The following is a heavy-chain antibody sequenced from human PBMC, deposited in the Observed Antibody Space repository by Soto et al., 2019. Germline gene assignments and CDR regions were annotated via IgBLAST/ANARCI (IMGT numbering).Heavy chain of an antibody. CDR1: GFTFSTYA. V-gene: IGHV3-64D*06. J-gene: IGHJ4*02. D-gene: IGHD3-16*02. Sequence: LRLSCSASGFTFSTYAMHWVRQAPGRGLQYVSSISSSGGSTYYPDSVKGRFTISRDNSKNTLYLQMSSLRAEDTAVYYCVKDRWIDYWGQGPLVTV. CDR2: ISSSGGST. CDR3: VKDRWIDY.